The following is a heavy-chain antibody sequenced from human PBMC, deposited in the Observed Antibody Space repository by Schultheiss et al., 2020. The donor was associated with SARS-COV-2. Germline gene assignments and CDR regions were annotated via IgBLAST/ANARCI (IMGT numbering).Heavy chain of an antibody. CDR2: ISYDGSNK. CDR1: GFTFSSSA. Sequence: GGSLRLSCAASGFTFSSSAMHWVRQAPGKGLEWVAVISYDGSNKYYADSVKGRFTISRDNSKNTLYLQMNSLRAEDTAVYYCATLIAVAGTGAFDIWGQGTMVTVSS. J-gene: IGHJ3*02. CDR3: ATLIAVAGTGAFDI. D-gene: IGHD6-19*01. V-gene: IGHV3-30*04.